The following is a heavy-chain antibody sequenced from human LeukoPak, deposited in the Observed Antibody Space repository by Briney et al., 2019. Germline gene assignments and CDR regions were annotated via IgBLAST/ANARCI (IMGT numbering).Heavy chain of an antibody. CDR3: ASSGGYCSSTSCLYYFDY. Sequence: SQTLSLTCTVSGGSISSGSYYWSWTRQPAGKGLEWIGRIYTSGSTNYNPSLKSRVTISVDTSKNQFSLKLSSVTAADTAVYYCASSGGYCSSTSCLYYFDYWGQGTPVTVSS. CDR1: GGSISSGSYY. V-gene: IGHV4-61*02. J-gene: IGHJ4*02. CDR2: IYTSGST. D-gene: IGHD2-2*03.